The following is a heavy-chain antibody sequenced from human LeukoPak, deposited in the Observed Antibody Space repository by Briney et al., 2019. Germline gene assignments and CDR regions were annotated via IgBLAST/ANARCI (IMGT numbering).Heavy chain of an antibody. CDR2: ISSSSSYI. V-gene: IGHV3-21*01. CDR1: GFTFSSYS. D-gene: IGHD3-22*01. Sequence: GGSLRLSCAASGFTFSSYSMNWVRQAPGKGLEWVSSISSSSSYIYYADSVKGRFTISRDNAKNSLYLRMNSLRAEDTAVYYCASCYDSSGYYFFGGQGTLVTVSS. J-gene: IGHJ4*02. CDR3: ASCYDSSGYYFF.